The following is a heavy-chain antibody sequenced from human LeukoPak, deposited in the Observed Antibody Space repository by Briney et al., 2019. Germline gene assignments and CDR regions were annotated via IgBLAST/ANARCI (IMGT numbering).Heavy chain of an antibody. V-gene: IGHV3-23*01. Sequence: GGSLRLSCAASGFTLSNHAMIWVRQAPGKGLEWVSSISGSGAMTYYADSVKGRFTISRDNAMDTLYLQMNSLRADDTAVYYCAKVAGYSYVGVYYFDYWGQGTLVTVSS. D-gene: IGHD5-18*01. CDR1: GFTLSNHA. CDR3: AKVAGYSYVGVYYFDY. J-gene: IGHJ4*02. CDR2: ISGSGAMT.